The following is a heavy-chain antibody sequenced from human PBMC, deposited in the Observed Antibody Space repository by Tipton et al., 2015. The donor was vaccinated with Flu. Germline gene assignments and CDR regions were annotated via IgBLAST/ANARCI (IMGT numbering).Heavy chain of an antibody. CDR2: ISSTGKT. V-gene: IGHV4-38-2*02. Sequence: LRLSCAVSGYSINSGYFWGWIRQPPGKGLEWIGRISSTGKTTYNASLESRVAIQVDTSKSQFSLSLSSVTAADTAVYFCAREWELLPYDVFNVWGQGTVVTVSS. CDR1: GYSINSGYF. CDR3: AREWELLPYDVFNV. D-gene: IGHD1-26*01. J-gene: IGHJ3*01.